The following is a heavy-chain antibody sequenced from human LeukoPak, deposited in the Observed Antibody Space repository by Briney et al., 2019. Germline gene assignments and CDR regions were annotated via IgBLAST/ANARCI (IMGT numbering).Heavy chain of an antibody. V-gene: IGHV3-7*01. CDR3: ARDPVKYYGSGSSFDY. CDR2: IKQDGSEK. D-gene: IGHD3-10*01. J-gene: IGHJ4*02. CDR1: GFTFSSYW. Sequence: GGSLRLSCAASGFTFSSYWMSWVRQAPGKGLEWVANIKQDGSEKYYVDSVKGRFTISRDNSENTLYLQMNSLRAEDTAVYYCARDPVKYYGSGSSFDYWGQGTLVTVSS.